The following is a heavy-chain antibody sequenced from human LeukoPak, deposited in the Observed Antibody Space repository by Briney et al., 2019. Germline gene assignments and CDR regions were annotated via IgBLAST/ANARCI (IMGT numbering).Heavy chain of an antibody. Sequence: SETLSLTCAVYGGSFSGYYWSWIRQPPGKGLEWIGEINHSRSTNYNPSLKSRVTISVDTSKNQFSLQLSSVTAADTAVYYCARGQSLYYYDSSGYGKYWGQGTLVTVSS. CDR2: INHSRST. CDR3: ARGQSLYYYDSSGYGKY. V-gene: IGHV4-34*01. J-gene: IGHJ4*02. CDR1: GGSFSGYY. D-gene: IGHD3-22*01.